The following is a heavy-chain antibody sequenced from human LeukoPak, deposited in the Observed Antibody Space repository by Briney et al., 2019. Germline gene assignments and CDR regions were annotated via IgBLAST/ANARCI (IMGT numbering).Heavy chain of an antibody. J-gene: IGHJ4*02. CDR1: GGSISRHY. D-gene: IGHD3-22*01. V-gene: IGHV4-59*07. Sequence: SDPLSLICTLSGGSISRHYWSWLRQPPAKGLEWMGYNYYSGSTNYNPSLKSRVTISVDTSKNQFSLKLSSVTAADTAVYYCASYYYDSSGYYPASPFDYWGQGTLVTVSS. CDR3: ASYYYDSSGYYPASPFDY. CDR2: NYYSGST.